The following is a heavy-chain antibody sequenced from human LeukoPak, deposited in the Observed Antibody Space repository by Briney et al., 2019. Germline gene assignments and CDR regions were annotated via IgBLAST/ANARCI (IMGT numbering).Heavy chain of an antibody. V-gene: IGHV3-23*01. D-gene: IGHD2-15*01. CDR2: ISGSGGST. J-gene: IGHJ4*02. CDR1: GFTFSSYA. CDR3: AKTFRYCSSGSCCSHLYYFDY. Sequence: PGGSLRLSCAASGFTFSSYAMSWVRQAPGKGLEWVSAISGSGGSTYYADSVKGRFTISRDNSKNTLYLQMNSLRAEDTAVYYCAKTFRYCSSGSCCSHLYYFDYWGQGTLVTVSS.